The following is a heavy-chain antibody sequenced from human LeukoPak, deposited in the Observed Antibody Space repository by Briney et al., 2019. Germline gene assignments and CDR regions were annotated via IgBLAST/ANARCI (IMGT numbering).Heavy chain of an antibody. CDR2: IYHSGST. CDR1: GGSISSGGYS. J-gene: IGHJ6*02. CDR3: ARDRSGSSLKYGMDV. V-gene: IGHV4-30-2*02. D-gene: IGHD3-22*01. Sequence: PSETLSLTCAVSGGSISSGGYSWSWIRQPPGKGLEWIGYIYHSGSTYYNPSLKSRVTISVDRSKNQFSLKLSSVTAADTAVYYCARDRSGSSLKYGMDVWGQGTTVTVSS.